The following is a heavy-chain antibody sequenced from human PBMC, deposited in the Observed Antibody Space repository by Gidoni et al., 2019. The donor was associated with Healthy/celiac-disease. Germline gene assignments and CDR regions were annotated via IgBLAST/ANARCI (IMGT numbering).Heavy chain of an antibody. D-gene: IGHD2-21*02. CDR3: AREYSGGDLQDGMDV. V-gene: IGHV3-33*01. Sequence: QVQLVESGGGVVQPGRSLRLSCSASGFTFSSYGLHWVRQAPGKGLEWVEVIWDDGSNKYYAEAVKGRFTISRDNSKNTLYLQMNSLRAEDTAVYYCAREYSGGDLQDGMDVWGQGTTVTVSS. J-gene: IGHJ6*02. CDR2: IWDDGSNK. CDR1: GFTFSSYG.